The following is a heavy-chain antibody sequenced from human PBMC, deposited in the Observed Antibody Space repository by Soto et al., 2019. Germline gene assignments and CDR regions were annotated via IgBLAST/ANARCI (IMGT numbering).Heavy chain of an antibody. CDR1: GNTFTSYD. D-gene: IGHD3-10*01. J-gene: IGHJ4*02. CDR2: INPNSGNI. V-gene: IGHV1-8*01. CDR3: ARGRASGSYYLHDY. Sequence: ASVKVSCKASGNTFTSYDINWVRQATGHGLEWMGWINPNSGNIGYAQKFQGRVTMTRDTAIGTAYMEVSRLRSDDTAVYYCARGRASGSYYLHDYWGQGTLVTVSS.